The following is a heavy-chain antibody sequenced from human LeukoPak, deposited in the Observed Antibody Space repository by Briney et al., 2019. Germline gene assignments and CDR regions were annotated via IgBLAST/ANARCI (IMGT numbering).Heavy chain of an antibody. Sequence: SQTLSLTCTVSGGSISSGDYYWSWIRQPPGKGLEWIGYIHYSGSTYYNPSLKSRVTISVDTSKNQFSLKLSSVTAADTAVYYCAREWGSGSSNGDRYFDYWGQGTLVTVSS. CDR3: AREWGSGSSNGDRYFDY. V-gene: IGHV4-30-4*01. CDR2: IHYSGST. D-gene: IGHD3-10*01. J-gene: IGHJ4*02. CDR1: GGSISSGDYY.